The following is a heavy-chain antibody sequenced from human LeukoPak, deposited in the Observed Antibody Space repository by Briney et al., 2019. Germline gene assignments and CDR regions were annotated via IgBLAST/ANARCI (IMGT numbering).Heavy chain of an antibody. Sequence: SETLSLTCAVSGYSISSGYYWGWIRQPPGKGLEWIGSIYHSGSTYYNPSLKSRVTISVDTSKNQFSLKLSSVTAADTAVYYCARRSSRDGCNWDFDYWGQGTLVTVSS. CDR2: IYHSGST. CDR3: ARRSSRDGCNWDFDY. D-gene: IGHD5-24*01. J-gene: IGHJ4*02. V-gene: IGHV4-38-2*01. CDR1: GYSISSGYY.